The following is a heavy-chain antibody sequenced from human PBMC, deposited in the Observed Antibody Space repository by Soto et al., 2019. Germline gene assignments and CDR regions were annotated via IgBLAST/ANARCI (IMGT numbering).Heavy chain of an antibody. V-gene: IGHV3-30*18. Sequence: GGSLRLSCVASGFTVSNYGMHWVRQAPGKGLEWVAGISYDGRSEYYADSVKGRFTISRDNSKNTLYLQMNSLRAEDTAVYYSAKDLTQSIYQLLSIQYLPAYYYGMDVWGQGTTVTVSS. J-gene: IGHJ6*02. CDR2: ISYDGRSE. CDR1: GFTVSNYG. CDR3: AKDLTQSIYQLLSIQYLPAYYYGMDV. D-gene: IGHD2-2*01.